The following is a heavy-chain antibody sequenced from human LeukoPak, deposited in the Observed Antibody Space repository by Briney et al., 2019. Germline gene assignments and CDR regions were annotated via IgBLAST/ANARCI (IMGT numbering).Heavy chain of an antibody. CDR3: AKVPPYYYDSSGYYYDLRAERNDY. CDR2: ISYDGSNK. V-gene: IGHV3-30*18. CDR1: GFTFSSYA. Sequence: GGSLRLSCAASGFTFSSYAMSWVRQAPGKGLEWVAVISYDGSNKYYADSVKGRFTISRDNSKNTLYLQMNSLRAEDTAVYYCAKVPPYYYDSSGYYYDLRAERNDYWGQGTLVTVSS. D-gene: IGHD3-22*01. J-gene: IGHJ4*02.